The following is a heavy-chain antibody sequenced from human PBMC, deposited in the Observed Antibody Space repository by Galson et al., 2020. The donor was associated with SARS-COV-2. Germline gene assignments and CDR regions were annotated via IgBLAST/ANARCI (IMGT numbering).Heavy chain of an antibody. V-gene: IGHV3-11*06. D-gene: IGHD2-15*01. CDR3: ARDCSGGSCYSG. Sequence: PGKGLEWVSYISSSSSYTNYADSVKGRFTISRDNAKNSLYLQMNSLRAEDTAVYYCARDCSGGSCYSGWGQGTLVTVSS. J-gene: IGHJ4*02. CDR2: ISSSSSYT.